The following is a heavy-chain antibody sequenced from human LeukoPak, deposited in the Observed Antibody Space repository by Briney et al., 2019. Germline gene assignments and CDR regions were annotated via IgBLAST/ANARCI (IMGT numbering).Heavy chain of an antibody. D-gene: IGHD1-14*01. Sequence: SETLSLTCTVSGGSISSYYWSWIRQPPGKGLEWIGYIYYSGSTNYNPSLKSRVTISVDTSKNQFSLKLSSVTAADMAVYYCARDLPGNGMDVWGQGTTVTVSS. V-gene: IGHV4-59*01. J-gene: IGHJ6*02. CDR2: IYYSGST. CDR3: ARDLPGNGMDV. CDR1: GGSISSYY.